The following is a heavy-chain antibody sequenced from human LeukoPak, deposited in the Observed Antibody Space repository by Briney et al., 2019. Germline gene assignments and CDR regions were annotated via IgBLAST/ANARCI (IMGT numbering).Heavy chain of an antibody. CDR1: GYIFTNFG. CDR2: ISGYNGNT. Sequence: ASVKVSCKASGYIFTNFGFSWVRQARGHGLEWFGWISGYNGNTKYVQKFQGRVTMTTDTSTSTAYMELRSLRSDDTAVYYCARDNDSRDPPHFDYWGQGTLVTVSS. CDR3: ARDNDSRDPPHFDY. D-gene: IGHD3-16*01. V-gene: IGHV1-18*01. J-gene: IGHJ4*02.